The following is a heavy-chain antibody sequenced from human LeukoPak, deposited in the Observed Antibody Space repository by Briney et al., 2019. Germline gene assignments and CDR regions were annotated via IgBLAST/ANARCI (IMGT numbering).Heavy chain of an antibody. V-gene: IGHV3-20*01. CDR1: GFTFSDYY. J-gene: IGHJ3*02. D-gene: IGHD3-10*01. CDR2: INWDGGNI. CDR3: ARADGSPPTGGAFDI. Sequence: QAGGSLRLSCAASGFTFSDYYMSWVRQAPGKGLEWVSGINWDGGNIRYEESVKGRFTISRDNAMNSLYLQMNSLRAEDTALYHCARADGSPPTGGAFDIWGHGTMVTVSS.